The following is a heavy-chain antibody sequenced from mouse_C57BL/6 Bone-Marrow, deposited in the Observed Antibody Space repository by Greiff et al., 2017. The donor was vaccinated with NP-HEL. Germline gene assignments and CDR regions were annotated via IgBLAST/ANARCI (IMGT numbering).Heavy chain of an antibody. D-gene: IGHD2-10*01. Sequence: EVMLVESGGGLVQPGESLKLSCESNEYEFPSHDMSWVRKTPEKRLELVAAINSDGGSTYYPDTMERRFIISRDNTKKTLYLQMSSLRSEDTALYYCARHPFLPCPYYYAMDYWGQGTSVTVSS. J-gene: IGHJ4*01. CDR2: INSDGGST. CDR1: EYEFPSHD. V-gene: IGHV5-2*01. CDR3: ARHPFLPCPYYYAMDY.